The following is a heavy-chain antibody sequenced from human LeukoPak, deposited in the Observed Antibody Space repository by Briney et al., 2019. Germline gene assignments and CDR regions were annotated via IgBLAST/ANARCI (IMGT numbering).Heavy chain of an antibody. V-gene: IGHV3-21*04. D-gene: IGHD3-3*02. CDR3: AKEDGSLLAFDY. CDR2: ISSSSSYI. Sequence: PGGSLRLSCAASGFTFSSYSMNWVRQAPGKGLEWVSSISSSSSYIYYADSVKGRFTISRDNAKNSLYLQMNSLRAEDTAVYYCAKEDGSLLAFDYWGQGTLVTVSS. J-gene: IGHJ4*02. CDR1: GFTFSSYS.